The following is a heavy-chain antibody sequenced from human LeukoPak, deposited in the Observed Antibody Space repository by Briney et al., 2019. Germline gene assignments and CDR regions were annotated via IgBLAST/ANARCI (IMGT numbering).Heavy chain of an antibody. Sequence: GGSLRLSCAASGFTFSIYEMNWVRQAPGKGLEWVSYISSSGSTKYSADSVKGRFTISRDNVKNSLFPQMNSLSDEDTAVYYCARDFLTGYFDYWGKGTLVTVSS. D-gene: IGHD3-9*01. J-gene: IGHJ4*02. CDR3: ARDFLTGYFDY. V-gene: IGHV3-48*03. CDR2: ISSSGSTK. CDR1: GFTFSIYE.